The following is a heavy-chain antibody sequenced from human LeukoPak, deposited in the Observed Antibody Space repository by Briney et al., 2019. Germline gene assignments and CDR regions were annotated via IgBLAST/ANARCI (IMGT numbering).Heavy chain of an antibody. J-gene: IGHJ4*02. CDR1: GFTFSSYA. CDR3: AKDAPIAAAGLTSFDY. V-gene: IGHV3-23*01. Sequence: GGSLRLSCAASGFTFSSYAMSWVRQAPGKGLEWVSAISGNGGSTYYADSVKGRFTISRDNSKNTLYLQMNSLRAEDTAVYYCAKDAPIAAAGLTSFDYWGQGTLVTVSS. CDR2: ISGNGGST. D-gene: IGHD6-13*01.